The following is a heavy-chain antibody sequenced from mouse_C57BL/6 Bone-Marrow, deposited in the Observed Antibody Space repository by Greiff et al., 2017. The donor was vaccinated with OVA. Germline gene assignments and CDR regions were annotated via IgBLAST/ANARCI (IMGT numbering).Heavy chain of an antibody. CDR1: GYTFTSYW. CDR3: ARLGYQAWFAY. J-gene: IGHJ3*01. CDR2: IDPSDSET. D-gene: IGHD3-1*01. V-gene: IGHV1-52*01. Sequence: QVQLQQSGAELVRPGSSVKLSCKASGYTFTSYWMHWVKQRPIQGLEWIGNIDPSDSETHYNQKFKDKATLTVDKSSSTAYMQLSSLTSEDSAVYYCARLGYQAWFAYWGQGTLVTVSA.